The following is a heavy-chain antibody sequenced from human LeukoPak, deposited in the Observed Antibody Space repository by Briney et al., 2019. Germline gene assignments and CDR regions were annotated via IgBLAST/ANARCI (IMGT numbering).Heavy chain of an antibody. CDR1: GGSISSYY. CDR2: IYYSGST. CDR3: ARDKSHYYGSGSSTRGMDV. Sequence: PSETLSLTCTVSGGSISSYYWSWIRQPPGKGLEWIGYIYYSGSTNYNPSLKSRVTISVDTSKNQFSLKLSSVTAADTAVYYCARDKSHYYGSGSSTRGMDVWGQGTTVTVSS. J-gene: IGHJ6*02. D-gene: IGHD3-10*01. V-gene: IGHV4-59*01.